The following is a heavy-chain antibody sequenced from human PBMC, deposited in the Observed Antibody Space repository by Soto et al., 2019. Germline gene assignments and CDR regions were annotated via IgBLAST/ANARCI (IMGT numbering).Heavy chain of an antibody. Sequence: EVQLVESGGGLVKPGGSRRLSCVTSGFTLSKPWMSWVRQAPGKGLEWVGRIKSDSDGGTTDYAAPVKGRFTISRDDSKNTVYLQMNSLKTEDTAVYYCTTDALRFLEWFSYWGQGTLVTVSS. CDR1: GFTLSKPW. V-gene: IGHV3-15*01. J-gene: IGHJ4*02. D-gene: IGHD3-3*01. CDR2: IKSDSDGGTT. CDR3: TTDALRFLEWFSY.